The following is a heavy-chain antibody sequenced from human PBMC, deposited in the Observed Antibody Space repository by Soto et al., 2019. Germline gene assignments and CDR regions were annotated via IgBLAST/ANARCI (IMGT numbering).Heavy chain of an antibody. D-gene: IGHD3-10*01. CDR2: IYYSGST. Sequence: PSETLSLTCTVSGGSISSYYWSWIRQPPGKGLEWIGYIYYSGSTNYNPSLKSRVTISVDTSKNQFSLKLSSVTAADTAVYYCARAYGSGRKDYYYYYMDVWGKGTTVT. CDR1: GGSISSYY. J-gene: IGHJ6*03. V-gene: IGHV4-59*01. CDR3: ARAYGSGRKDYYYYYMDV.